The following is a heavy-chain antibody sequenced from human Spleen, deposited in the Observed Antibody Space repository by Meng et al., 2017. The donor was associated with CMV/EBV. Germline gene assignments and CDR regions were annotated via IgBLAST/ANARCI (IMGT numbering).Heavy chain of an antibody. CDR2: INPNSGGT. CDR1: GYTFTGYY. D-gene: IGHD2-2*02. CDR3: ARIGFCSSTSCYTKLYYYYYGMDV. Sequence: ASVKVSCKASGYTFTGYYMHWVRQAPGQGLEWMGWINPNSGGTNYAQKLQGRVTMTTDTSTSTAYMELRSLRSDDTAVYYCARIGFCSSTSCYTKLYYYYYGMDVWGQGTTVTVSS. V-gene: IGHV1-2*02. J-gene: IGHJ6*02.